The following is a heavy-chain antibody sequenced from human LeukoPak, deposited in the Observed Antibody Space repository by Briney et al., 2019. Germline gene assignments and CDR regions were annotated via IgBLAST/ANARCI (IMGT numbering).Heavy chain of an antibody. CDR1: GFTFSSYS. D-gene: IGHD6-13*01. V-gene: IGHV3-21*01. J-gene: IGHJ4*02. CDR2: ISSSSSYI. CDR3: ATRSNEGIAAAGTYY. Sequence: GGSLRLPCAASGFTFSSYSMNWVRQAPGKGLEWVSSISSSSSYIYYADSVKGRFTISRDNAKNSLYLQMNSLRAEDTAVYYCATRSNEGIAAAGTYYWGQGTLVTVSS.